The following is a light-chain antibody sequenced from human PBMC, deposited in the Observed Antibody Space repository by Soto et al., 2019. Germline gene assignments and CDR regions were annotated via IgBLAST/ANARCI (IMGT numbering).Light chain of an antibody. V-gene: IGKV3-15*01. Sequence: EIVMTQSPATLSVSPGERATLSYRASQTVSSNLAGYQQKPGQAPRLLIYGASTRATGIPARFSGSGSGTEFTLTISSLQSEDFAVYYCQQYNNWPWTFGQGTKVEIK. CDR2: GAS. CDR3: QQYNNWPWT. J-gene: IGKJ1*01. CDR1: QTVSSN.